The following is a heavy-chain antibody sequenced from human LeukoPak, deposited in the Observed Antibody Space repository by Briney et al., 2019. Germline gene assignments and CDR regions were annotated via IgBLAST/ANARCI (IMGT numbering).Heavy chain of an antibody. CDR1: GFTFNNYG. CDR2: ISASGDGT. CDR3: ANRLATFGVVQRAFDI. Sequence: GGSLRLSCAVSGFTFNNYGMSWVRQAPGKGLEWVSTISASGDGTYYADSVKGRFTISRDSSKNTLYLQMNSLRAEDTAVYYCANRLATFGVVQRAFDIWGQGTMVTGSA. J-gene: IGHJ3*02. D-gene: IGHD3-3*01. V-gene: IGHV3-23*01.